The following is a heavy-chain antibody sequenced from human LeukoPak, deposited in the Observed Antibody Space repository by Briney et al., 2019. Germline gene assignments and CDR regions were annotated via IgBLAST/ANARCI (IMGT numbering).Heavy chain of an antibody. CDR1: GFTFDDYA. CDR2: ISWDGGST. D-gene: IGHD3-10*01. CDR3: AKDITEGRRRFGVSGFDY. J-gene: IGHJ4*02. Sequence: GGSLRLSCAASGFTFDDYAMHWVRQAPGKGLEWVSLISWDGGSTYYADSVKGRFTISRDNSKNSLYLQMNSLRAEDTALYYCAKDITEGRRRFGVSGFDYWGQGTLVTVSS. V-gene: IGHV3-43D*03.